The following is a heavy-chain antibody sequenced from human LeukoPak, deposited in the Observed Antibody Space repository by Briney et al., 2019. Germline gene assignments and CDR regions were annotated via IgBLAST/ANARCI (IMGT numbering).Heavy chain of an antibody. V-gene: IGHV3-74*01. CDR1: GFTFTNYW. CDR2: INSDESST. CDR3: ARARQQLVPGY. Sequence: PGGSLRLSCAASGFTFTNYWMHWVRQAPGKGLVWVSRINSDESSTSYADSVKGRFTISRDNAKNTLYLQMNSLRAEDTAVYYCARARQQLVPGYWGQGTLVTVSS. D-gene: IGHD6-13*01. J-gene: IGHJ4*02.